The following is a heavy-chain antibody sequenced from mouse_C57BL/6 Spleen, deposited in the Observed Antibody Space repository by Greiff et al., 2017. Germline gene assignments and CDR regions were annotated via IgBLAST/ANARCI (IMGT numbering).Heavy chain of an antibody. CDR3: TRYGRGFAY. Sequence: QVQLKESGAELVRPGASVTLSCKASGYTFTDYEMHWVKQTPVHGLEWIGAIDPETGGTAYNQKFKGKAILTADKSSSTAYMELRSLTSEDSAVYYCTRYGRGFAYWGQGTLVTVSA. CDR2: IDPETGGT. V-gene: IGHV1-15*01. CDR1: GYTFTDYE. J-gene: IGHJ3*01. D-gene: IGHD2-10*02.